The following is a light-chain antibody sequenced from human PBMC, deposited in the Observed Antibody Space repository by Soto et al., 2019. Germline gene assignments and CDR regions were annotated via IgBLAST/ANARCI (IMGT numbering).Light chain of an antibody. CDR3: QQHVSSPWM. J-gene: IGKJ1*01. CDR1: QSVSSN. Sequence: EIVMTQSAATLSVSPGERATLSCRASQSVSSNLAWYQQKPGQAPRLLIYGASTRANGIPDRFSGSGFGTDFTLTIDRLEPEDFAVYYCQQHVSSPWMFGQGTKVDIK. CDR2: GAS. V-gene: IGKV3-20*01.